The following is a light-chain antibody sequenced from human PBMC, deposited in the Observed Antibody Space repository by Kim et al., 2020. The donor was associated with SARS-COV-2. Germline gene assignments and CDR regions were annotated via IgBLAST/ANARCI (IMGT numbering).Light chain of an antibody. CDR2: KAS. CDR3: QQYNSYPIT. V-gene: IGKV1-5*03. CDR1: QSISSW. Sequence: ASVGDKVTITCRASQSISSWLAWYQQKPGKAPKLLIYKASNLESGVPSRFSGSGSGTEFTLTISSLQPDDFATYYCQQYNSYPITFGQGTRLEIK. J-gene: IGKJ5*01.